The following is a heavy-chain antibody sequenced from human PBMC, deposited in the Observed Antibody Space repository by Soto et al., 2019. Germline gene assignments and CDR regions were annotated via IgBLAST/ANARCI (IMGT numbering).Heavy chain of an antibody. V-gene: IGHV4-61*01. CDR2: IYYSGST. D-gene: IGHD3-22*01. CDR3: ARLNSNYGYYGMDV. J-gene: IGHJ6*02. CDR1: GGSVSSGSYY. Sequence: SETLSLTCTVSGGSVSSGSYYWSWIRQPPGKGLEWIGYIYYSGSTNYNPSLKSRVTISVDTSKNQFSLKLSSVTAADTAVYYCARLNSNYGYYGMDVWGQGTTVTVS.